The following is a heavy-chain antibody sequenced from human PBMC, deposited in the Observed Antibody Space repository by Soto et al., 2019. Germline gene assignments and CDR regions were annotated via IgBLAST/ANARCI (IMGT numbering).Heavy chain of an antibody. CDR3: ASAYCGGDCYSGKFDY. D-gene: IGHD2-21*01. V-gene: IGHV3-23*01. CDR2: ISGSGGST. Sequence: GGSLRLSCAASGFTFSSYAMSWVRQAPGKGLEWVSAISGSGGSTYYADSVKGRFTISRDNSKNTLYLQMNSLRAEDTAVYYCASAYCGGDCYSGKFDYWGQGTLVTVSS. CDR1: GFTFSSYA. J-gene: IGHJ4*02.